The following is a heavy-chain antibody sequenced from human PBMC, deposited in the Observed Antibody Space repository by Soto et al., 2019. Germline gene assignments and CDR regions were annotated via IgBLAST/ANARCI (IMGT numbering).Heavy chain of an antibody. D-gene: IGHD3-10*01. J-gene: IGHJ4*02. CDR3: AKTSGSYLEAFDY. V-gene: IGHV1-3*01. Sequence: ASVKVSCKASGYTFNSYAMHWVRQAPGQRLEWMGWINAGNGNTKYSQKFQGRVTITRDTSASTAYMELSSLRSEDTAIYFCAKTSGSYLEAFDYWGQGTLVTV. CDR1: GYTFNSYA. CDR2: INAGNGNT.